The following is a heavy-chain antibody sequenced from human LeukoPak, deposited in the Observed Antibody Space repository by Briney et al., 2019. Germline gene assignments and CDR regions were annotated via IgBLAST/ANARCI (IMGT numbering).Heavy chain of an antibody. D-gene: IGHD6-13*01. J-gene: IGHJ4*02. Sequence: GGSLRLSCAASGFTFSSYAMSWVRQAPGKGLEWVSSISSSSSYIYYADSVKGRFTISRDNSKNTLYLQMNSLRAEDTAVYYCAKDLRGYSSSWYGGSGVDYWGQGTLVTVSS. CDR3: AKDLRGYSSSWYGGSGVDY. CDR2: ISSSSSYI. CDR1: GFTFSSYA. V-gene: IGHV3-21*01.